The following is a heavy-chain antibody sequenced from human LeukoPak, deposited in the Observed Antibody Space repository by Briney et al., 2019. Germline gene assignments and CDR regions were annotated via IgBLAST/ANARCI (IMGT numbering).Heavy chain of an antibody. D-gene: IGHD3-10*01. CDR3: ARVLVSTEF. J-gene: IGHJ4*02. CDR2: IRSKANSYAT. V-gene: IGHV3-73*01. CDR1: GFTFSGSA. Sequence: GGSLRLSCAASGFTFSGSAMHWVRQASGKGLEWVGRIRSKANSYATAYAASVKGRFTISRDDSKNTAYLQMNSLKTEDTAVYYCARVLVSTEFWGQGTLVTVSS.